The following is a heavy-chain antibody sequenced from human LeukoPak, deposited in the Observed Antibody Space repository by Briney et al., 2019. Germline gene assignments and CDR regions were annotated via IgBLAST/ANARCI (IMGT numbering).Heavy chain of an antibody. J-gene: IGHJ3*02. CDR3: SSGDTFDI. CDR1: GFTFNNYW. Sequence: GGSLRLSCAASGFTFNNYWMSWVRQAPGKGLEWVANIKQDGSEKYYVDSVESRFTISRDNAKNSLYLQMDSLRAEDTAVYYCSSGDTFDIWGQGTMATVSS. V-gene: IGHV3-7*01. CDR2: IKQDGSEK.